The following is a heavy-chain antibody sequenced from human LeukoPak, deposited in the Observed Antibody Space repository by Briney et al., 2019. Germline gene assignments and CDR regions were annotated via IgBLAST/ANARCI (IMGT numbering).Heavy chain of an antibody. V-gene: IGHV3-23*01. CDR1: GYTFTSYG. Sequence: ASVKVSCKASGYTFTSYGISWVRQAPGQGLEWLEWVSAFSGGGDSYYADSVKGRFTISRDNSKNTLYLQMNSLRAADTAVYYCARSRYPGIAATGTYIFAYWGQGTLVTVSS. CDR3: ARSRYPGIAATGTYIFAY. CDR2: FSGGGDS. J-gene: IGHJ4*02. D-gene: IGHD6-13*01.